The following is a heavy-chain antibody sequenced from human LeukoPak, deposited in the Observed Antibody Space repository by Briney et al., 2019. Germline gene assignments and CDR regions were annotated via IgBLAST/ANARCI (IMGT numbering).Heavy chain of an antibody. D-gene: IGHD2-21*01. V-gene: IGHV3-64*01. Sequence: GGSLRLSCAASGFTFSNYAMHWVRQAPGKGLEYVSAISSSGGSTSYANSVKGRFIISRDNSKNTLYLQMGSLRAEDAAVYFCAKAPVTSCRGAYCYPFDSWGQGTLVTVSS. CDR3: AKAPVTSCRGAYCYPFDS. J-gene: IGHJ4*02. CDR1: GFTFSNYA. CDR2: ISSSGGST.